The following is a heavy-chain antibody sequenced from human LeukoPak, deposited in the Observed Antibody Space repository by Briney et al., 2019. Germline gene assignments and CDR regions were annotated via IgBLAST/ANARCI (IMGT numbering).Heavy chain of an antibody. CDR1: GGSISSGGYS. D-gene: IGHD3-3*01. CDR3: ARGHDYIWFDP. CDR2: IYHSGST. V-gene: IGHV4-30-2*01. Sequence: PSQTLSLTCAVSGGSISSGGYSWSWIRQPPGKGLEWTGYIYHSGSTYYNPSLKSRVTISVDRSKNQFSLKLSSVTAADTAVYYCARGHDYIWFDPWGQGTLVTVSS. J-gene: IGHJ5*02.